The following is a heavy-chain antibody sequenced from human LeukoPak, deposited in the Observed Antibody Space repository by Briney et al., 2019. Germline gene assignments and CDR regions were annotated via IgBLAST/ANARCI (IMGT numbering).Heavy chain of an antibody. CDR3: ARGGAFDY. CDR1: GFTFSSYA. Sequence: GGSLRLSCAVSGFTFSSYAMGWVRQAPGKGLEWVSIIYSGGSTYYADSVKGRFTISRDDSKNTLYLQMNSLRAEDTAVYYCARGGAFDYWGQGTLVTVSS. D-gene: IGHD3-10*01. V-gene: IGHV3-66*01. J-gene: IGHJ4*02. CDR2: IYSGGST.